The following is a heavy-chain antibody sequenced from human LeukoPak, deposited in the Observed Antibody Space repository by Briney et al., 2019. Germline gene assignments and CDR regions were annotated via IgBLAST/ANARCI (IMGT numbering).Heavy chain of an antibody. D-gene: IGHD6-19*01. J-gene: IGHJ4*02. CDR1: GFTFSSYS. CDR3: ARSYSSGVHHFDY. Sequence: PGGSLRLSCAASGFTFSSYSMNWVRQGPGKGLVWVSRIRSDGSNTIYADSVKGRFTISRDNAKNTLYLQMNSLRAEDTAVYYCARSYSSGVHHFDYWGQGTLVTVSS. V-gene: IGHV3-74*01. CDR2: IRSDGSNT.